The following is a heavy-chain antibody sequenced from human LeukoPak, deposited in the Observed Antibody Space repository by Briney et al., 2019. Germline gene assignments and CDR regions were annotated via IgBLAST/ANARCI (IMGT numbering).Heavy chain of an antibody. V-gene: IGHV3-21*01. J-gene: IGHJ4*02. CDR1: GFTFNSYS. CDR2: IESSSTYI. Sequence: GGSLRLSCAASGFTFNSYSVNWVRQAPGKELEWVSSIESSSTYIYYADSVKGRFTVSRNNAENSLYLQMNSLRAEDTAVYYCARVRYFDWLGLFDYWGQGTLVTVSS. D-gene: IGHD3-9*01. CDR3: ARVRYFDWLGLFDY.